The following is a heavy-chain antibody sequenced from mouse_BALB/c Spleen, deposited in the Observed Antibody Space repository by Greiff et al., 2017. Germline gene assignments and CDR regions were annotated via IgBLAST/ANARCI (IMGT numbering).Heavy chain of an antibody. CDR2: IDPENGNT. Sequence: VQLKESGAELVRPGALVKLSCKASGFNIKDYYMHWVKQRPEQGLEWIGWIDPENGNTIYDPKFQGKASITADTSSNTAYLQLSSLTSEDTAVYYCAKVITTGYFDVWGAGTTVTVAS. CDR3: AKVITTGYFDV. CDR1: GFNIKDYY. V-gene: IGHV14-1*02. J-gene: IGHJ1*01. D-gene: IGHD2-4*01.